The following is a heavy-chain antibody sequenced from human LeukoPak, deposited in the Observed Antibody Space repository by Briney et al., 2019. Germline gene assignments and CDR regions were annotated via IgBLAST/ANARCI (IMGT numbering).Heavy chain of an antibody. CDR2: ISASGNRT. CDR1: GFTFSTYA. Sequence: GGSLRLSCAASGFTFSTYAMSWVRQAPGKGLEWVSGISASGNRTFYADSVKGRFTISRDNAKNSLYLQMNSLRAEDTGVYYCARSELGYYYYYMDVWGKGTTVTVSS. J-gene: IGHJ6*03. CDR3: ARSELGYYYYYMDV. V-gene: IGHV3-23*01. D-gene: IGHD7-27*01.